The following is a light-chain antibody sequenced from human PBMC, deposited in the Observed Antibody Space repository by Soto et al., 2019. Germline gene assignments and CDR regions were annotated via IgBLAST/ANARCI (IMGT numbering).Light chain of an antibody. J-gene: IGKJ3*01. V-gene: IGKV3-20*01. CDR1: QSVTSSY. CDR2: GAS. CDR3: QQYGSSPFT. Sequence: EIVLTQSPATLSLSPGEGLTLSCRASQSVTSSYLAWYQHKPGQAPRLLIYGASTKATGTPDRFSGSGSGTDFTLTISRLEPEDFAVYYCQQYGSSPFTFGPGTKVDIK.